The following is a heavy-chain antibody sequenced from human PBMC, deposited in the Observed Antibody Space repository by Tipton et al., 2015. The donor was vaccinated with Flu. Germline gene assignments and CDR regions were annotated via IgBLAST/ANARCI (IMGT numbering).Heavy chain of an antibody. CDR3: ARGRVAAAGPGAGWFDP. J-gene: IGHJ5*02. CDR1: GGSISGYY. CDR2: IYNSVKT. D-gene: IGHD6-13*01. V-gene: IGHV4-59*01. Sequence: TLSLTCTVSGGSISGYYWSWIRQPPGKGLEWIGFIYNSVKTDYNPSLGSRVTISPDTSRNQFSLNLSSVTAADTAIYYCARGRVAAAGPGAGWFDPWGQGTLVTVSS.